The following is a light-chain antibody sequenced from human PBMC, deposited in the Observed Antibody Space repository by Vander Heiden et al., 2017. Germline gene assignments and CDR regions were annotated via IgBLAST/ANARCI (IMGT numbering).Light chain of an antibody. CDR2: GVN. CDR3: SSYASSYAGV. Sequence: QSALTQPRSVSGSPGQSVTISCTGTSSDVGGYNSVSWYQQHPGKPPKLMISGVNERPAGVPDRFSASKSGNTASTTTSRRQPEDEADYYCSSYASSYAGVFGGGTKLNVL. J-gene: IGLJ2*01. V-gene: IGLV2-11*01. CDR1: SSDVGGYNS.